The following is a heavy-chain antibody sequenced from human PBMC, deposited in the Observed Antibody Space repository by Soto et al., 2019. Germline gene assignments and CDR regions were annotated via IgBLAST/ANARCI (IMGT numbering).Heavy chain of an antibody. J-gene: IGHJ4*02. CDR1: GDTFTIHY. CDR3: SSGLSQWLFDY. CDR2: IDPSGGAT. V-gene: IGHV1-46*03. D-gene: IGHD6-19*01. Sequence: QVQLVQSGAEVKKPGASVMVSCRASGDTFTIHYMHWVRQAPGQGLEWMGMIDPSGGATTYAQNFQGRVTITRDTSTTTVYMELSSLRPEDTAVSGWSSGLSQWLFDYWGQGTMVTVSS.